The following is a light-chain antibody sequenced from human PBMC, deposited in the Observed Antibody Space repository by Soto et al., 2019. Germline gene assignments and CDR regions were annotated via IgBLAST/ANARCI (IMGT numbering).Light chain of an antibody. CDR1: QGISSY. J-gene: IGKJ1*01. CDR3: QQYNSYWT. Sequence: AIQLTQSASSLSASVGDRVTITCRASQGISSYLGWYQQKPGKAPNLLIYDASSLESGVPSRFRGSASETEFTLTISGLKPDDFATYYCQQYNSYWTFGQGTKVDIK. CDR2: DAS. V-gene: IGKV1-13*02.